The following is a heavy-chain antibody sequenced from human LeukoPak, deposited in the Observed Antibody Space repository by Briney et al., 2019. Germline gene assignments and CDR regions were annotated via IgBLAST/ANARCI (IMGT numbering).Heavy chain of an antibody. CDR2: IYSGGST. V-gene: IGHV3-53*01. D-gene: IGHD3-10*01. J-gene: IGHJ3*02. Sequence: GGSLRLSCAASGFTVSRNYMSWVRQAPGKGLEWVSVIYSGGSTYYADSVKGRFTISRDNSKNTLYLQMNSLRAEDTAVYYCARYPHHMVDAFDIWGQGTMVTVSS. CDR3: ARYPHHMVDAFDI. CDR1: GFTVSRNY.